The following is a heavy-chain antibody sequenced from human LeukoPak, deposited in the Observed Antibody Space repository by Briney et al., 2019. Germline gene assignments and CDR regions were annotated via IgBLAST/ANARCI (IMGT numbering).Heavy chain of an antibody. CDR2: ISSSSGTI. CDR3: ARETALGRGIVVVPAPFDY. Sequence: GGSLRLSCAASGFTFSSYSMNWVRQAPGKGLEWLSYISSSSGTIYYADSVKGRFTISRDNAKNSLYLQMNSLRAEDTAVYYCARETALGRGIVVVPAPFDYWGQGTLVTVSS. D-gene: IGHD2-2*01. J-gene: IGHJ4*02. V-gene: IGHV3-48*04. CDR1: GFTFSSYS.